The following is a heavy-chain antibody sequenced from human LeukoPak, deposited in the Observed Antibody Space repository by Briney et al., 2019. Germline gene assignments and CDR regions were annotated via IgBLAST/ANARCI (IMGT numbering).Heavy chain of an antibody. V-gene: IGHV5-51*01. CDR1: GYRFTTYW. D-gene: IGHD6-13*01. CDR3: ARRIAAACHPFDY. Sequence: GESLKISCKGSGYRFTTYWIGWVRQMPGKGLEWMGIIYPGDSDTRYSPSFQGQVTISAAKSISTAYLQWSSLKASDAAMYYCARRIAAACHPFDYWGQGTLVTVSS. J-gene: IGHJ4*02. CDR2: IYPGDSDT.